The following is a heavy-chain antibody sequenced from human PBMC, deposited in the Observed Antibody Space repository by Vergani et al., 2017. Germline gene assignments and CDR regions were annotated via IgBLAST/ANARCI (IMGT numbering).Heavy chain of an antibody. V-gene: IGHV1-18*01. CDR3: SREWYYYDSSGYSYPDY. J-gene: IGHJ4*02. CDR1: GYTFTSYG. Sequence: QVQLVQSGAEVKKPGASVKVSCKASGYTFTSYGISWVRQAPRQGLEWMGWISAYNGNTNYAQKLQGRVTMTTDTSTSTAYMELRCLRSHDTAVYYCSREWYYYDSSGYSYPDYWGQGTLVTVSS. D-gene: IGHD3-22*01. CDR2: ISAYNGNT.